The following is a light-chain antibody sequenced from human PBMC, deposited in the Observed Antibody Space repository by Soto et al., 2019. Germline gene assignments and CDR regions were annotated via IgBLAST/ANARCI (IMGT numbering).Light chain of an antibody. CDR2: RAS. CDR3: QQYTSYWT. V-gene: IGKV1-5*03. Sequence: DIQMTQSPSTLSASVGDRVTITCRATQSINNYLAWYQQKPGKATKLLIYRASWFQSGVPSRFSGSGSGTEFSLTISSLQPDEFAAYNCQQYTSYWTFGQVTTVEVK. J-gene: IGKJ1*01. CDR1: QSINNY.